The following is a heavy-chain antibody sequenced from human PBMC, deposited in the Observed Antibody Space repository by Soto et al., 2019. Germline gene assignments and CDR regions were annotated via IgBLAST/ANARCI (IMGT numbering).Heavy chain of an antibody. V-gene: IGHV4-34*01. Sequence: SETLSLTCAVYGGSFSGYYWSWIRQPPGKGLEWIGEINHSGSTNYNPSLKSRVTISVDTSKNQFSLKLSSVTAADTAVYYCASSNYYDSSGYYYALDYWGQGTLVTAPQ. J-gene: IGHJ4*02. D-gene: IGHD3-22*01. CDR3: ASSNYYDSSGYYYALDY. CDR2: INHSGST. CDR1: GGSFSGYY.